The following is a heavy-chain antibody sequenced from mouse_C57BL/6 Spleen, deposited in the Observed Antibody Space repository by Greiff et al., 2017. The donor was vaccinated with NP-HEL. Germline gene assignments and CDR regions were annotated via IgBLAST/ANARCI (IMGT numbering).Heavy chain of an antibody. CDR3: ARGGLEDY. V-gene: IGHV1-42*01. Sequence: EVQLQQSGPELVKPGASVKISCKASGYSFTGYYMNWVKQSPEKSLEWIGEINPSTGGTTYNQKFKAKATLTVDKSSSTAYMQLKSLTSEDSAVYYCARGGLEDYWGQGTTLTVS. D-gene: IGHD2-4*01. J-gene: IGHJ2*01. CDR2: INPSTGGT. CDR1: GYSFTGYY.